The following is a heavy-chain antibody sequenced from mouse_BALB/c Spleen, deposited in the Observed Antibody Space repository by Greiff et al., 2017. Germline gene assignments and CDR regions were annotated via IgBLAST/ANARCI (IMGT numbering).Heavy chain of an antibody. D-gene: IGHD2-1*01. CDR1: GYTFTDYE. J-gene: IGHJ3*01. Sequence: QVHVKQSGAELVRPGASVTLSCKASGYTFTDYEMHWVKQTPVHGLEWIGAIDPETGGTAYNQKFKGKATLTADKSSSTAYMELRSLTSEDSAVYYCTNYGNYVGFAYWGQGTLVTVSA. V-gene: IGHV1-15*01. CDR3: TNYGNYVGFAY. CDR2: IDPETGGT.